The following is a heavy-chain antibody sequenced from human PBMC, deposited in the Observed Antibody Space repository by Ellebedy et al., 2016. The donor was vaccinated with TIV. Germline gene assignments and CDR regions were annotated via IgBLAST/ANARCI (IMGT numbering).Heavy chain of an antibody. Sequence: MPGGSLRLSCTVSGGSISSYYWSWIRQPPGKGLEWIGTIYFSGITYYNPSLKSRVTISVDTSKNQLSLKLTSVTAADTAAYYCARHIPTDSGDNWFDPWGQGTLVTVSS. V-gene: IGHV4-59*04. D-gene: IGHD4-17*01. CDR3: ARHIPTDSGDNWFDP. CDR2: IYFSGIT. J-gene: IGHJ5*02. CDR1: GGSISSYY.